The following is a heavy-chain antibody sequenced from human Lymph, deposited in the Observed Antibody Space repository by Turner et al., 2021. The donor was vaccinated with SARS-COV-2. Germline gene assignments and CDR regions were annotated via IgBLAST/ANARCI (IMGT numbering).Heavy chain of an antibody. V-gene: IGHV3-33*01. D-gene: IGHD3-10*01. CDR2: IWYDGSNK. CDR1: GFTFSSYG. CDR3: ARDLRFGELPAADH. Sequence: QVQLVESGGGVVQPGRSLRLSCAASGFTFSSYGMHWVRKAPGRGLEWVAGIWYDGSNKYYADSVKGRFTISRDNSKNTLYLQMNSLRAEDTAVYYCARDLRFGELPAADHWGQGTLVTVSS. J-gene: IGHJ4*02.